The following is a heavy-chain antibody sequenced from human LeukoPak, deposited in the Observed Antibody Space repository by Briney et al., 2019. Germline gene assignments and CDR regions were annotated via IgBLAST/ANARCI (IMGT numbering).Heavy chain of an antibody. V-gene: IGHV3-23*01. Sequence: GGSLRLSYAASGFSFSNFAMSWVRQAPGKGPEWVSFISGSGIDAYYADSVKGRFTISRDNAKNSLYLQMNSLRAEDTAVYYCARVGGELLSFDIWGQGTMVTVSS. J-gene: IGHJ3*02. CDR2: ISGSGIDA. CDR1: GFSFSNFA. CDR3: ARVGGELLSFDI. D-gene: IGHD1-26*01.